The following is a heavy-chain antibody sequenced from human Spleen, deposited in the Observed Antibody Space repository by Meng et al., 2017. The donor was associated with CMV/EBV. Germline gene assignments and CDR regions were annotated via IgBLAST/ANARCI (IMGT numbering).Heavy chain of an antibody. D-gene: IGHD1-7*01. CDR1: GFTFSSYW. Sequence: GESLKISCAASGFTFSSYWMSWVRQAPGKGLEWVANIKQDGSEKYYVDSVKGRFTISRDNAKNSLYLQMNSLRAEDTAVYYCARGVSTGTTGIYYYYGMDVRGQGTTVTVSS. CDR3: ARGVSTGTTGIYYYYGMDV. V-gene: IGHV3-7*01. J-gene: IGHJ6*02. CDR2: IKQDGSEK.